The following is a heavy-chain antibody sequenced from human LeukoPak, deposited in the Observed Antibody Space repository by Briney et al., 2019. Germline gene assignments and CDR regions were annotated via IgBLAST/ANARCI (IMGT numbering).Heavy chain of an antibody. J-gene: IGHJ3*02. V-gene: IGHV3-23*01. CDR1: GFTLSSYA. CDR3: AKDPESGSYYHDAFAI. Sequence: GGSLRLSCAASGFTLSSYAMSWVRQAPGKGREWVSAISGSGGSTYYADSVKGRFTISRDNSKNTLYLQMNSLTAEDTAVYYCAKDPESGSYYHDAFAIWGQGTMVTVSS. CDR2: ISGSGGST. D-gene: IGHD1-26*01.